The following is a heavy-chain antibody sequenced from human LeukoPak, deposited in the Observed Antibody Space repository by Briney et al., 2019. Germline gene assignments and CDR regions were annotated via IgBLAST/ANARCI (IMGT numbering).Heavy chain of an antibody. CDR2: INPSGGST. CDR1: GYTFTSYY. V-gene: IGHV1-46*01. CDR3: ARGDYGDYLSGMDV. J-gene: IGHJ6*02. D-gene: IGHD4-17*01. Sequence: ASVKVSCTASGYTFTSYYIHWVRQAPGQGLEWMGIINPSGGSTTYGQKFQGRVTMTRDTSTRTVYMELSSLRSEDTAVYYCARGDYGDYLSGMDVWGQGTTVTVSS.